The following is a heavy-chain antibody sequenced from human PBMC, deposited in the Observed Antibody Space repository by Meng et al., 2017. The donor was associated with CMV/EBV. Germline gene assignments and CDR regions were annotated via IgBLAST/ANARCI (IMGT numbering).Heavy chain of an antibody. CDR2: INPNSGGT. CDR1: GYTFTGYY. J-gene: IGHJ4*02. CDR3: ARGSGIAAAGTFDY. D-gene: IGHD6-13*01. Sequence: QVQLVPSGAEVKKPGVSVKFSCKASGYTFTGYYMHWVRPAPGQGLEWMGWINPNSGGTNYAQKFQGRVTMTRDTSISTAYMELSRLRSDDTAVYYCARGSGIAAAGTFDYWGQGTLVTVSS. V-gene: IGHV1-2*02.